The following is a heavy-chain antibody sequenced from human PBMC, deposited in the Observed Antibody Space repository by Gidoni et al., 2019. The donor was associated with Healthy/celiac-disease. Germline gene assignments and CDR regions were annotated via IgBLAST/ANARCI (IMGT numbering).Heavy chain of an antibody. CDR3: ARVDTAMVRYFDY. Sequence: QVQLQESAPGLVKPSETLSLTCPVSGGSISSYYWSWIRQPPGKGLEWIGYIYYSGSTNYNPSLKSRVTISVDTSKNQFSLKLSSVTAADTAVYYCARVDTAMVRYFDYWGQGTLVTVSS. J-gene: IGHJ4*02. CDR1: GGSISSYY. V-gene: IGHV4-59*01. CDR2: IYYSGST. D-gene: IGHD5-18*01.